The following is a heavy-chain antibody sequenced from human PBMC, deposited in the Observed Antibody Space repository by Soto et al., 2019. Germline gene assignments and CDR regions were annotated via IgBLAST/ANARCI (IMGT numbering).Heavy chain of an antibody. J-gene: IGHJ6*02. V-gene: IGHV3-7*01. CDR1: GFTFSSYW. CDR3: ARIAATGRGWDV. D-gene: IGHD6-13*01. CDR2: IKQDGSEE. Sequence: EVQLVESGGGLVQPGGSLRLSCVDSGFTFSSYWMSWVRQAPVKGLEWLGNIKQDGSEENYVDSLKGRFTISRDNAKNSMYLQMNSLRAEDTAVYYCARIAATGRGWDVWGQRTTVVVSS.